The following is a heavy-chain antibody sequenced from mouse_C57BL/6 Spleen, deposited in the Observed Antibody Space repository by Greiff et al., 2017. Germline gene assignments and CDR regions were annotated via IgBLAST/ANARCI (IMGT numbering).Heavy chain of an antibody. CDR2: IDPSDSET. J-gene: IGHJ1*03. CDR1: GYTFTSYW. D-gene: IGHD2-4*01. CDR3: ASDYGWYCDV. V-gene: IGHV1-52*01. Sequence: QVQLQQPGAELVRPGSSVKLSCKASGYTFTSYWMHWVKQRPIQGLEWIGNIDPSDSETHYNQKFKDKATLTVDKSSSTAYMQLSSLTSEDSAVYYCASDYGWYCDVWGTGTTVTVSS.